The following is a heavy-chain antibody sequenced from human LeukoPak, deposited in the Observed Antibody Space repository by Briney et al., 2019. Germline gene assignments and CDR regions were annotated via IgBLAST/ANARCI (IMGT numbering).Heavy chain of an antibody. J-gene: IGHJ4*02. Sequence: PGRSLRLSCAASGLTFSGYGMHWVRQAPGKGLEGVAVIWYDGTNKYYADSVKGRFTISRDNSKNTLYLQMNSLRVEDTAVYYCARDFGYGHDYWGQGTLVTVSS. CDR3: ARDFGYGHDY. CDR1: GLTFSGYG. D-gene: IGHD5-18*01. V-gene: IGHV3-33*01. CDR2: IWYDGTNK.